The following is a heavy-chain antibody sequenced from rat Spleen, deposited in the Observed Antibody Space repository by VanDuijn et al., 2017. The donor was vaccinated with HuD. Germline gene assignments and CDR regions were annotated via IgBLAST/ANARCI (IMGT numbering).Heavy chain of an antibody. CDR3: ARQWDY. CDR2: ISYDGSST. V-gene: IGHV5-29*01. Sequence: EVQLVESDGGLVQPGKSLKLSCAASGFVFSDHYVTWVRQAPTKGLEWVATISYDGSSTYYRDSVKGRFTISRDNAKSTLYLQMDSLRSEDTATYYCARQWDYWGQGVMVTVSS. CDR1: GFVFSDHY. J-gene: IGHJ2*01.